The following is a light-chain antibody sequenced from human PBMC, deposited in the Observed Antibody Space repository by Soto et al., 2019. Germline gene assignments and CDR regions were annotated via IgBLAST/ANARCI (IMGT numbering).Light chain of an antibody. V-gene: IGLV2-14*01. CDR3: GSWDRSLSAYV. CDR1: SSDVGGYNF. CDR2: EVT. Sequence: QSVLTQPASVSGSPGQSITISCTGTSSDVGGYNFVSWYQQHPDKAPKFIIYEVTNRPSGVSNRFSGSKSGNTASLTISGLQAEEEPDYYCGSWDRSLSAYVFGTGTKVTV. J-gene: IGLJ1*01.